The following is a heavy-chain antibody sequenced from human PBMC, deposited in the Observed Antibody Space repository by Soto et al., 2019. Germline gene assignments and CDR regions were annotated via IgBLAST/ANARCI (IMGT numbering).Heavy chain of an antibody. V-gene: IGHV3-53*04. Sequence: GGSLRLSCAASGFTFSSNYMSWVRQAPGKGLEWVSVIYSGGSTYYSDSVKGRFTISRHNSKNTLYLQMNSLRAEDTAVYYCARETKGDAFDIWGQGTMVTVSS. J-gene: IGHJ3*02. CDR3: ARETKGDAFDI. CDR2: IYSGGST. D-gene: IGHD1-1*01. CDR1: GFTFSSNY.